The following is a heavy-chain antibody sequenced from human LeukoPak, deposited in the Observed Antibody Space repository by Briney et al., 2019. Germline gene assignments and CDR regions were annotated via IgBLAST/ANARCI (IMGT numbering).Heavy chain of an antibody. V-gene: IGHV3-48*01. Sequence: GGSLRLSCAASGFAFCDYSMNWVRQAPGKGLEWVSYISTSGLSTYYADSVKGRFTISRDNAKNSLYLQTNGLRAEDTAVYYCARDPTPTQLWFRGTFDYWGQGALVTVSS. CDR3: ARDPTPTQLWFRGTFDY. D-gene: IGHD5-18*01. CDR2: ISTSGLST. CDR1: GFAFCDYS. J-gene: IGHJ4*02.